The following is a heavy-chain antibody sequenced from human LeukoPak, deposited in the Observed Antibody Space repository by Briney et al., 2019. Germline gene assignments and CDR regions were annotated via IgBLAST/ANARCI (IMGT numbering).Heavy chain of an antibody. D-gene: IGHD3-3*01. Sequence: PGGSLRLSCAASGFSFSRYGMHWVRQAPGKGPEWVALILFDGSNEYYADSVKGRFTISRDNSKNTLYLQMNSLRTEDTALYYCARDGTLFGFDPWGQGTLVTVSS. CDR2: ILFDGSNE. J-gene: IGHJ5*02. CDR3: ARDGTLFGFDP. V-gene: IGHV3-33*08. CDR1: GFSFSRYG.